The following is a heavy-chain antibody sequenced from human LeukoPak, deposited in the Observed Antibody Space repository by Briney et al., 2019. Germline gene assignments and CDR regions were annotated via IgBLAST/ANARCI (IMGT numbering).Heavy chain of an antibody. Sequence: MTSETLSLTCTVSGGSISSGGYYWSWIRQHPGKGLEWIGYIYYSGSTYYNPSLKSRVTISVDTSKNQFSLKLSSVTAADTAVYYCARVEGDDYGDHHGPFDYWGQGTLVTVSS. CDR1: GGSISSGGYY. V-gene: IGHV4-31*03. D-gene: IGHD4-17*01. J-gene: IGHJ4*02. CDR3: ARVEGDDYGDHHGPFDY. CDR2: IYYSGST.